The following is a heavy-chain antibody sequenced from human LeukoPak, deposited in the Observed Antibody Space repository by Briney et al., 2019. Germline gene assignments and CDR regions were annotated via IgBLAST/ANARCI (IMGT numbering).Heavy chain of an antibody. J-gene: IGHJ4*02. CDR1: GYTFTSYG. CDR3: ARVKWELLNFDY. CDR2: ISAYNGNT. D-gene: IGHD1-26*01. V-gene: IGHV1-18*01. Sequence: ASVKVSCRSCGYTFTSYGISWVRQAPGQGLEWMGWISAYNGNTNYAQKLQGRVTMTTDTSTSTAYMELRSLRSDDTAVYYCARVKWELLNFDYWGQGTLVTVSS.